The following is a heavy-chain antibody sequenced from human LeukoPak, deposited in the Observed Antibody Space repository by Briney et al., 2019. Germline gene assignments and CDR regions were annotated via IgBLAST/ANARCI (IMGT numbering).Heavy chain of an antibody. D-gene: IGHD4-17*01. V-gene: IGHV3-30*18. Sequence: GGSLRLSCAASGFTFGTYAMHWVRQAPGKGLEWVAVISYDGSNKYYADSMKGRFTISRDNSKNTLYLQMNSLRPEDTAVYYCAKNARDYGDYDHYGMDVWGKGTTVTVSS. CDR2: ISYDGSNK. CDR3: AKNARDYGDYDHYGMDV. J-gene: IGHJ6*04. CDR1: GFTFGTYA.